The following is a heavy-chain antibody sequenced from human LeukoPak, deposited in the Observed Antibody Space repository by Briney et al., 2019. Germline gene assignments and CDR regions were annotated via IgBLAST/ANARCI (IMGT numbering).Heavy chain of an antibody. D-gene: IGHD3-16*01. CDR3: ARDATLGY. CDR2: IYYSGST. Sequence: SETLSLTCTVSGGSISSYYWSWIRQPPGKGLEWIGYIYYSGSTNYNPSLKSRVTISVDTSKNQFSLKLSSVTAADTAVYYCARDATLGYWGQGTLVTVS. V-gene: IGHV4-59*01. CDR1: GGSISSYY. J-gene: IGHJ4*02.